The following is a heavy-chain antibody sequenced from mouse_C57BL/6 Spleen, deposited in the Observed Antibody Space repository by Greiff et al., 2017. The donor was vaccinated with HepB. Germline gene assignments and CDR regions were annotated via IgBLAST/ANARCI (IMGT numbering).Heavy chain of an antibody. CDR2: ISSGGSYT. D-gene: IGHD2-4*01. CDR1: GFTFSSYG. V-gene: IGHV5-6*01. J-gene: IGHJ4*01. Sequence: EVKLVESGGDLVKPGGSLKLSCAASGFTFSSYGMSWVRQTPDKRLEWVATISSGGSYTYYPDSVKGRFTISRDNAKNTLYLQMSSLKSEDTAMYYCARLYYDYDAGAPYAMDYWGQGTSVTVSS. CDR3: ARLYYDYDAGAPYAMDY.